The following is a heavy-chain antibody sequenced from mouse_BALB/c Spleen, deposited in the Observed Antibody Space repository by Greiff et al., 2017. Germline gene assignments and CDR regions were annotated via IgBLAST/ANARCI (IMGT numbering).Heavy chain of an antibody. CDR3: ARAYYGNPYAMDY. V-gene: IGHV3-8*02. CDR2: ISYSGST. Sequence: EVKLEESGPSLVKPSQTLSLTCSVTGDSITSGYWNWIRKFPGNKLEYMGYISYSGSTYYNPSLNSRISITRDTSKNQYYLQLNSVTTEDTATYYCARAYYGNPYAMDYWGQGTTLTVSS. D-gene: IGHD2-10*01. CDR1: GDSITSGY. J-gene: IGHJ4*01.